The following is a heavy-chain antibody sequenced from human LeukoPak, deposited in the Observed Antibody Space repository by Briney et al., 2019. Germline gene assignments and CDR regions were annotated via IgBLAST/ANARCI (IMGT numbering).Heavy chain of an antibody. CDR2: IYSGGST. Sequence: GGSLRLSCAASGFTVSSNYMSWVRQAPGKGLEWVSVIYSGGSTYYADSVKGRLTISRDNSKNTLYLQMNSLRAEDTAVYYCARDGDYDGPDAFDIWGQGTMVTVSS. CDR3: ARDGDYDGPDAFDI. V-gene: IGHV3-66*01. CDR1: GFTVSSNY. J-gene: IGHJ3*02. D-gene: IGHD4-17*01.